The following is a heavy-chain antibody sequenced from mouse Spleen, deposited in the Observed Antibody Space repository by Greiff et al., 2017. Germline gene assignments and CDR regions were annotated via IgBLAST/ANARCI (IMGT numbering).Heavy chain of an antibody. Sequence: VQLQQSGAELVRPGTSVKVSCKASGCAFTNYLIEWVKQRPGQGLEWIGVINPGSGGTNYNEKFKGKATLTADKSSSTAYMQLSSLTSEDSAVYFCARSGLGRGAWFAYWGQGTLVTVSA. CDR1: GCAFTNYL. CDR2: INPGSGGT. V-gene: IGHV1-54*01. J-gene: IGHJ3*01. D-gene: IGHD4-1*01. CDR3: ARSGLGRGAWFAY.